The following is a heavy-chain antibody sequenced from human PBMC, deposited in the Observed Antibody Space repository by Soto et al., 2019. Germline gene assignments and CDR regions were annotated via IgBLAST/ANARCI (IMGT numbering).Heavy chain of an antibody. J-gene: IGHJ4*02. CDR3: ASGGLEPFDY. D-gene: IGHD1-1*01. CDR1: GFTFSSDW. Sequence: GGSLRLSCATSGFTFSSDWMHWVRQAPGKGLVWVSRSNKDGSYKNYADFVEGRFTISRDDAKSELYLQMDRLRAADTAVYYRASGGLEPFDYLVQGPLFTVSS. V-gene: IGHV3-74*01. CDR2: SNKDGSYK.